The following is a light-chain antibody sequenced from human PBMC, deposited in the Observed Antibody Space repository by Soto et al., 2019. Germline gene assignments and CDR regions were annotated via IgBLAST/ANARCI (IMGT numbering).Light chain of an antibody. CDR1: QRVSRN. Sequence: EIVMTQYPATLSVSPGERATLSCRASQRVSRNLAWYQQKPGQAPRLLIYAASTRATGIPARFSGSESETEFTLTISGLQSEDFAVYYCQQYNNWPPYPFGQGTKLEIK. CDR2: AAS. V-gene: IGKV3-15*01. CDR3: QQYNNWPPYP. J-gene: IGKJ2*01.